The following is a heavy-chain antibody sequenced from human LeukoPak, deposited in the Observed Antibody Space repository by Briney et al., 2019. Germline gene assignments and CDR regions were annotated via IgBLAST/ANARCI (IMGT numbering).Heavy chain of an antibody. CDR2: VYKDGKM. CDR1: GFTVSSTY. Sequence: GGSLRLSCAASGFTVSSTYMSWVRQSPGKGLEWVSVVYKDGKMFYIDSVKGRFAISRDTSKNTVYLQMNNLRAEDTAVYYCARDRSTVTGHCTGDNCYAELGRGQGTQVIVSS. D-gene: IGHD2-15*01. CDR3: ARDRSTVTGHCTGDNCYAELG. V-gene: IGHV3-53*01. J-gene: IGHJ4*02.